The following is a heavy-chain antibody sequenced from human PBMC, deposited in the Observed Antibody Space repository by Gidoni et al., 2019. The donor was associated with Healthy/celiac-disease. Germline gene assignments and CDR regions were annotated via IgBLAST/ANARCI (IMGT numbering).Heavy chain of an antibody. D-gene: IGHD2-21*02. CDR3: ARDLLAYCGGDCYSPPYFDY. J-gene: IGHJ4*02. Sequence: VQLVESGGGVVQPGRSLRLSCPASGFTFSSYVMLWVRQAPGKGLEWVAVIWYDGSNKYYADSVKGRFTISRDNSKNTLYLQMNSLRAEDTAVYYCARDLLAYCGGDCYSPPYFDYWGQGTLVTVSS. CDR1: GFTFSSYV. CDR2: IWYDGSNK. V-gene: IGHV3-33*01.